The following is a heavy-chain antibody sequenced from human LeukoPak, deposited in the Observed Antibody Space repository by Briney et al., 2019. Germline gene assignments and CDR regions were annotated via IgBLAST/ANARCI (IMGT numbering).Heavy chain of an antibody. CDR1: GFTFSSYW. D-gene: IGHD1-26*01. V-gene: IGHV3-7*01. CDR2: IKQDGTEK. CDR3: ARMIMGAVDY. Sequence: GGSLRLSCAASGFTFSSYWMGWVRQPPGKGLEWVANIKQDGTEKYYVESVKGRFTIARDNAKNSLYLQMTSLRAEDTAVFYCARMIMGAVDYWGQGTLVTVSS. J-gene: IGHJ4*02.